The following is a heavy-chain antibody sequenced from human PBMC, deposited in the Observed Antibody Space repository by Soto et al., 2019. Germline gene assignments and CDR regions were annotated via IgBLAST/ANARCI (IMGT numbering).Heavy chain of an antibody. J-gene: IGHJ6*03. Sequence: SETLSLTCTVSGGSISSYYWSWIRQPPGKGLEWIGYIYYSGSTNYNPSLKSRVTISVDTSKNQFSLKLSSVTAADTAVYYCARGYCSSTSCPSAYYYYYYYMDVWGKGTTVTVSS. CDR3: ARGYCSSTSCPSAYYYYYYYMDV. D-gene: IGHD2-2*01. CDR2: IYYSGST. V-gene: IGHV4-59*01. CDR1: GGSISSYY.